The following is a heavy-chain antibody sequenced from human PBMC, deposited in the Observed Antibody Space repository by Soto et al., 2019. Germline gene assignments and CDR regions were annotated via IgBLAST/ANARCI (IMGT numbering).Heavy chain of an antibody. J-gene: IGHJ4*02. CDR1: GCXIYSAVY. V-gene: IGHV4-4*02. D-gene: IGHD1-26*01. CDR2: IYHSGST. Sequence: LSLTFAFSGCXIYSAVYLNWVRQFPGKGLEWIGQIYHSGSTNYNPSLKSRVTISVDKSKNQFSLRLTPVTAADTAVYYCTRGWEINDWGQGTLVTVSS. CDR3: TRGWEIND.